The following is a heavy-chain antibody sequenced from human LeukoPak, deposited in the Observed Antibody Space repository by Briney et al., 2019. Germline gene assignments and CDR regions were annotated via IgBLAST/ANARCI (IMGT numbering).Heavy chain of an antibody. CDR3: AKSPVFAPVYSHFFDY. Sequence: GGSLRLSCAASGFTFSSYAMSWVRQAAGKGLEWVSAISGSGGSTYYADSVKGRFTISRDNSKNTLYLQMNSLRAEDTAVYYCAKSPVFAPVYSHFFDYWGQGTLVTVSS. CDR2: ISGSGGST. D-gene: IGHD1-14*01. V-gene: IGHV3-23*01. CDR1: GFTFSSYA. J-gene: IGHJ4*02.